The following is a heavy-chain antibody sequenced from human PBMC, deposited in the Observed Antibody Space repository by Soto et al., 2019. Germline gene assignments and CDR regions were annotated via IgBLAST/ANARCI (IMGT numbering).Heavy chain of an antibody. CDR1: TFTFTGYY. D-gene: IGHD6-13*01. V-gene: IGHV1-46*01. CDR3: ARDIAAAGPYYYYYGMDV. CDR2: INPSGGST. Sequence: ASVKVSCKASTFTFTGYYMHWVRQAPGQGLEWMGIINPSGGSTSYAQKFQGRVTMTRDTSTSTVYMELSSLRSEDTAVYYCARDIAAAGPYYYYYGMDVWGQGTTVTVSS. J-gene: IGHJ6*02.